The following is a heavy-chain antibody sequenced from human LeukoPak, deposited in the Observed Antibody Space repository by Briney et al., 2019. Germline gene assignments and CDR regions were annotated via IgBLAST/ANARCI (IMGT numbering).Heavy chain of an antibody. CDR3: AKLGIAARPWDYYYYYMDV. V-gene: IGHV3-23*01. J-gene: IGHJ6*03. CDR2: ISGSGGST. D-gene: IGHD6-6*01. CDR1: GFTFSSYA. Sequence: PGGSLRLSCAASGFTFSSYALSWVRQAPGKGLEWVSTISGSGGSTYYADSVKGRFTISRDNSKNTLYLQMNSLRAEDTAVYYCAKLGIAARPWDYYYYYMDVWGKGTTVTVSS.